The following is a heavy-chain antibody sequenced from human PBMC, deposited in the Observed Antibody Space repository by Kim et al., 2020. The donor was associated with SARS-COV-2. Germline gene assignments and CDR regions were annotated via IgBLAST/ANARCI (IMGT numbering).Heavy chain of an antibody. D-gene: IGHD6-6*01. Sequence: YSPSLKSRVTISVDTSKNQFSLKLSSVTAADTAVYYCARRRAARRGAFDIWGQGTMVTVSS. V-gene: IGHV4-39*01. J-gene: IGHJ3*02. CDR3: ARRRAARRGAFDI.